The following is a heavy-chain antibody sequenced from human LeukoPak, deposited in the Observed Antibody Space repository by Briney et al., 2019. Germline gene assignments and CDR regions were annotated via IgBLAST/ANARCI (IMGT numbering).Heavy chain of an antibody. J-gene: IGHJ4*02. D-gene: IGHD6-13*01. V-gene: IGHV4-34*01. CDR3: ARHGDSRSPFDY. CDR1: GGSFSGYY. CDR2: INHSGST. Sequence: SETLSLTCAVYGGSFSGYYWSWIRQPPGKGLEWIGEINHSGSTNYNPSLKSRVTISVDTSKNQFSLKLSSVTAADTAVYYCARHGDSRSPFDYWGQGTLVTVSS.